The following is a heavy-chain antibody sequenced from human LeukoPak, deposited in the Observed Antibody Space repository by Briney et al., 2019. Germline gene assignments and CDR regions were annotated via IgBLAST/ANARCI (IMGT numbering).Heavy chain of an antibody. V-gene: IGHV4-34*01. CDR3: ARDPNAFDI. CDR2: INHGGST. CDR1: GGSFSGYY. Sequence: SETLSLTCAAYGGSFSGYYWSWIRQPPGKGLEWIGEINHGGSTNYNPSLKSRVTISVDTSKNQFSLKLSSVTAADTAVYYCARDPNAFDIWGQGTMVTVSS. J-gene: IGHJ3*02.